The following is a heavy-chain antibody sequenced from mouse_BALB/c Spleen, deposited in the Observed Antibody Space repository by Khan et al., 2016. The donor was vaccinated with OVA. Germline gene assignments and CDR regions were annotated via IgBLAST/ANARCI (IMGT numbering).Heavy chain of an antibody. CDR2: INPHIGET. D-gene: IGHD1-1*01. J-gene: IGHJ2*01. CDR1: GYSFTGYF. CDR3: ARKNGSDFDY. Sequence: VQLKESGPELVKPGASVKISCKASGYSFTGYFMNWVMQSHGKSLEWIGRINPHIGETFYNQKFKGKATLTVDESSSTAQMELRSLASEDSGVYYCARKNGSDFDYWGQGTTLTVSS. V-gene: IGHV1-20*02.